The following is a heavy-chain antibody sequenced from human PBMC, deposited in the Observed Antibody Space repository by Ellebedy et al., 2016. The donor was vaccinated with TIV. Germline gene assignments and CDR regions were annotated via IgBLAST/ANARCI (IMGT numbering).Heavy chain of an antibody. D-gene: IGHD3-16*02. J-gene: IGHJ4*02. V-gene: IGHV4-34*01. CDR1: GGSFSGYY. Sequence: SETLSLXCAVYGGSFSGYYWSWIRQPPGKGLEWIGEINHSGSTNYNPSLKSRVTISVDTSKNQFSLKLSSVTAADTAVYYCARDREGFDYWGQGTLVTVSS. CDR3: ARDREGFDY. CDR2: INHSGST.